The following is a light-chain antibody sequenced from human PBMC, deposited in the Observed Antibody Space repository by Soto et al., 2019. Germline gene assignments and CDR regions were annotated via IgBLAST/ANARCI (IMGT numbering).Light chain of an antibody. CDR3: QQYKNYLT. Sequence: DIQMTQSPSTLSASVGDRVTITCRASRSISTWLAWYQQKPGKAPKVLIYDASSLESGVPSRFSGSGSGTEFTLTISSLQPDDFATYYCQQYKNYLTFGPGTKVDIK. CDR2: DAS. V-gene: IGKV1-5*01. CDR1: RSISTW. J-gene: IGKJ3*01.